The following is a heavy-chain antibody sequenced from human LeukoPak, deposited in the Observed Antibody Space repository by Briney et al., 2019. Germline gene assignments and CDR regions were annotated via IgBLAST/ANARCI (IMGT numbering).Heavy chain of an antibody. J-gene: IGHJ4*02. Sequence: GGSLRLSCAASGFTFSSYGMHWVRQAPEKGLEWVANIKQDGSVKYYVDSVKGRFTISRDNAKNSLFLQMNSLRADDTAVYYCARIGYSSSCFDYWGQGILVTVSS. CDR1: GFTFSSYG. CDR3: ARIGYSSSCFDY. D-gene: IGHD6-6*01. CDR2: IKQDGSVK. V-gene: IGHV3-7*01.